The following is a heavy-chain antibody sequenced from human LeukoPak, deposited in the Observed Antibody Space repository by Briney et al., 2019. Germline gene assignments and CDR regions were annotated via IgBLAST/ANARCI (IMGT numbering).Heavy chain of an antibody. V-gene: IGHV3-21*01. CDR2: ISSSSSYI. J-gene: IGHJ3*02. CDR1: GFTFSSYS. CDR3: ARDGGGGYDDDAFDI. D-gene: IGHD5-12*01. Sequence: GGSLRLSCAASGFTFSSYSMNWVRQAPGKGLEWVSSISSSSSYIYYADSVKGRFTISRDNAKNSLYLQMNSLRAEDTAVYYCARDGGGGYDDDAFDIWGQGTMVTVSS.